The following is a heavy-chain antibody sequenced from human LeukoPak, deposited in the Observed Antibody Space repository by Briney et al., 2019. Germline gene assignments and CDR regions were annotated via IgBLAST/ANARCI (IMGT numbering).Heavy chain of an antibody. CDR2: IYYSGST. D-gene: IGHD3-22*01. Sequence: SGTLTLTCTVSGGSISSGDYYWSWIRQPPGKGLEWIGYIYYSGSTYYNPSLKSRVTISVDTSKNHFSLKLSSVTAADTAVYYCARCYDSTSDAFDIWGQGTMVTVSS. CDR1: GGSISSGDYY. V-gene: IGHV4-30-4*08. J-gene: IGHJ3*02. CDR3: ARCYDSTSDAFDI.